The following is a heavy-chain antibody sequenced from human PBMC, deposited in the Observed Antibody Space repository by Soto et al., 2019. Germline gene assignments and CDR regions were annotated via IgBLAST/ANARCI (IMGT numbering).Heavy chain of an antibody. Sequence: GGSLRLSCGVSGGIFSDYAMSWVRQAPGKGLEWVSGISGSGGSTYYAASVKGRFTISRDNSNNTLFLQMSGLRADDADVYYCAKRKWEYTGSAFDIWGQGTMVTVSS. CDR3: AKRKWEYTGSAFDI. CDR1: GGIFSDYA. J-gene: IGHJ3*02. V-gene: IGHV3-23*01. D-gene: IGHD1-1*01. CDR2: ISGSGGST.